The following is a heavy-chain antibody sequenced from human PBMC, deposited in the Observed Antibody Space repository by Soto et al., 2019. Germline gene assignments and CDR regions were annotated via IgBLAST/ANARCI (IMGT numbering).Heavy chain of an antibody. D-gene: IGHD1-7*01. CDR2: ISYDGSNK. CDR1: GFTFSSYA. V-gene: IGHV3-30-3*01. J-gene: IGHJ6*02. CDR3: AREVPLGDPTWNYLSTNYYYYGMDV. Sequence: QVQLVESGGGVVQPGRSLRLSCAASGFTFSSYAMHWVRQAPGKGLEWVAVISYDGSNKYYADSVKGRFTISRDNSKNTLYLQRNSLRAEDTAVYYCAREVPLGDPTWNYLSTNYYYYGMDVWGQGTTVTVSS.